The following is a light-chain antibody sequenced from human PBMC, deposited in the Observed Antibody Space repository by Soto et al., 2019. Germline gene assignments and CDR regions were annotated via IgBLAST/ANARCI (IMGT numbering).Light chain of an antibody. V-gene: IGKV1-5*01. CDR1: QTISSW. CDR3: QQYGYLVT. Sequence: DIQMTQSPSTLSGSVGDRVTITCRASQTISSWLAWYRQKPGRAHRLLIYGASSTATGIPDRFSGSGSGTDFTLTISRLEPEDFAMYYCQQYGYLVTFGGGTKVDIK. J-gene: IGKJ4*01. CDR2: GAS.